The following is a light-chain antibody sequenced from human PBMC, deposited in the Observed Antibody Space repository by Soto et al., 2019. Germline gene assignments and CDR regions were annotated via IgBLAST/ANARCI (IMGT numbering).Light chain of an antibody. CDR2: AAS. CDR1: QSISSW. CDR3: VQQRRCPQV. Sequence: DIQMTQSPSTLSASVGDRVTITCRASQSISSWLAWYQQKPGKAPKLLIYAASTLESGVPSRFSGRGAGTEFTVTISRLQPEDSATYYIVQQRRCPQVFSQGTKVDI. V-gene: IGKV1-5*01. J-gene: IGKJ1*01.